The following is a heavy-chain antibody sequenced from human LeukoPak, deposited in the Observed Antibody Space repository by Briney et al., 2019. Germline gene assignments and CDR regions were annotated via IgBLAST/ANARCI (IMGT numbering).Heavy chain of an antibody. V-gene: IGHV3-23*01. Sequence: PGGSLRLSCAASGFTFSNNAMSWVRQAPGKGLEWVSATTAGGDYTYYADSVKGRFTISRDNSKNTLYLQMNSLRAEDTAVYYCARDRGYYYGSGSYYNMGNYYYGMDVWGQGTTVTVSS. D-gene: IGHD3-10*01. CDR2: TTAGGDYT. CDR3: ARDRGYYYGSGSYYNMGNYYYGMDV. CDR1: GFTFSNNA. J-gene: IGHJ6*02.